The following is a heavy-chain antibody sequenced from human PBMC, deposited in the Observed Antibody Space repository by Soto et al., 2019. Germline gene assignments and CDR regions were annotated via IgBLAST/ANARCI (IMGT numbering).Heavy chain of an antibody. D-gene: IGHD3-16*01. V-gene: IGHV4-59*08. Sequence: PSETLSLTCAFSGDSVTSNYLTWIRQSPEKGLEWIGYIYYSGSTNYNPSLKGRLTISVDTSRNQFSLRLSSVTAADTAVYYCARLSKREGIRNNYFEYWGQGPLVTVSS. CDR2: IYYSGST. CDR3: ARLSKREGIRNNYFEY. CDR1: GDSVTSNY. J-gene: IGHJ4*02.